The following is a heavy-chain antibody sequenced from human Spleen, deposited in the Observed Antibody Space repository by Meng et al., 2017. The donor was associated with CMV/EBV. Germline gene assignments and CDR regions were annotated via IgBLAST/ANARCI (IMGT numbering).Heavy chain of an antibody. D-gene: IGHD4-17*01. CDR1: GATFSNYA. Sequence: SGATFSNYAISWLRQAPGQGLEWMGGIIPIFSTANYAQKFQGRVTITTEESTSTAYMELSSLRSEDTAVYYCARDVIAGDYGPGEYWGQGTLVTVSS. J-gene: IGHJ4*02. CDR3: ARDVIAGDYGPGEY. CDR2: IIPIFSTA. V-gene: IGHV1-69*05.